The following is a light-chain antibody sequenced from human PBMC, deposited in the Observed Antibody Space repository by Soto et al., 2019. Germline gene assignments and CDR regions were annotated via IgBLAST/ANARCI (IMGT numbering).Light chain of an antibody. CDR3: ATWDSSLSAAV. CDR1: NSNIGTNS. V-gene: IGLV1-44*01. CDR2: SNN. Sequence: QSVLTQPPSASGTPGQRVTISCSGSNSNIGTNSVNWYQQLPGTAPKLLIYSNNQRPSGIPDRFSGSKSGTSATLGITGLQVGDEADYYCATWDSSLSAAVFGGGTKVTVL. J-gene: IGLJ2*01.